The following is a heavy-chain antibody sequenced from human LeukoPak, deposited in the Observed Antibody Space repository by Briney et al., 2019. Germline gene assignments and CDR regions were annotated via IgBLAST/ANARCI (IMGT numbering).Heavy chain of an antibody. D-gene: IGHD5-24*01. J-gene: IGHJ5*02. Sequence: KPSETLSLTCTVSGYSISSGYYWGWIRQPPGKGLEWIGSIYHSGSTYYNPSLKSRVTISVDTSKNQFSLKLSSVTAADTAVYYCARDVDGYFWFDPWGQGTLVTVSS. CDR3: ARDVDGYFWFDP. CDR2: IYHSGST. CDR1: GYSISSGYY. V-gene: IGHV4-38-2*02.